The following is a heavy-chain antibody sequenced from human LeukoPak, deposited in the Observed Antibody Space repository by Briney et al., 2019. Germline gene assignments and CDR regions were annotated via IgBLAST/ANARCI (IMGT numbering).Heavy chain of an antibody. CDR3: AKCAQAYDFWSGYCHFDY. Sequence: GGSLRLSCTGSAFTFSSSAFHWVRQAPGKGLEWLSVISFDGNNIHYADSVKGRFTVFRDNSKNTLYLQMNSLRAEDTAVYYCAKCAQAYDFWSGYCHFDYWGQGTLVTVSS. CDR1: AFTFSSSA. D-gene: IGHD3-3*01. J-gene: IGHJ4*02. CDR2: ISFDGNNI. V-gene: IGHV3-30-3*02.